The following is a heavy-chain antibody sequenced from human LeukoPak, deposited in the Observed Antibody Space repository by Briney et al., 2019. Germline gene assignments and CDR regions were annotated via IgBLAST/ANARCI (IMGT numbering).Heavy chain of an antibody. CDR1: GFTVSCNY. D-gene: IGHD2-2*01. CDR2: IYSGGNT. CDR3: AKASSETNFDY. Sequence: GGSLRLSCAASGFTVSCNYMSWVRQAPGKGLEWVSVIYSGGNTYYADSVKGRFTISRDNSQNTLYLQMNSLRVEDTAIYYCAKASSETNFDYWGQGTLVTVAS. J-gene: IGHJ4*02. V-gene: IGHV3-66*01.